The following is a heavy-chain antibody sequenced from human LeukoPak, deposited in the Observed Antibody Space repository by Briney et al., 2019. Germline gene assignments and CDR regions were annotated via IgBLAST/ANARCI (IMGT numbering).Heavy chain of an antibody. J-gene: IGHJ6*03. Sequence: GESLRLSCAASGFTFSTYGMHWVRQAPGKGLEWVAFIRYDGRINYYADPVKGRFTISRDNSKNTLNLQMNSLKTEDTAVYYCAKAVGGSYYYYMDVWGKGTTVTVSS. CDR3: AKAVGGSYYYYMDV. D-gene: IGHD3-10*01. CDR1: GFTFSTYG. CDR2: IRYDGRIN. V-gene: IGHV3-30*02.